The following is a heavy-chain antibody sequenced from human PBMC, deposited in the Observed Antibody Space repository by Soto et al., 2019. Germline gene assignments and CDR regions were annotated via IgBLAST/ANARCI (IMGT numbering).Heavy chain of an antibody. J-gene: IGHJ4*02. Sequence: VQLVESGGGVVQPGRSLRLSCAASGFTFSDYVMHWVRQAPGKGLEWVAVVSHDGRNTHYADSVKGRFTISRDSSKNTVFLEMTSLRAEDTAVYYCAKGGRQWLVTSDFNYWGQGALVTVSS. V-gene: IGHV3-30*18. CDR3: AKGGRQWLVTSDFNY. D-gene: IGHD6-19*01. CDR2: VSHDGRNT. CDR1: GFTFSDYV.